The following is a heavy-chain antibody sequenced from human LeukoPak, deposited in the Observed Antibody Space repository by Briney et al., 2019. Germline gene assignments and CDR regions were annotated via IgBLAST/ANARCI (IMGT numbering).Heavy chain of an antibody. CDR1: GLTFSSYG. CDR2: IRYDGSNK. J-gene: IGHJ5*02. Sequence: GGSLRLSCAASGLTFSSYGMHWVRQAPGKGLEWVAFIRYDGSNKYYADSVKGRFTISRDNSKNTLYLQMNSLRAENTAVYYCAKGVHNWNRILDPWGQGTLVTVSS. CDR3: AKGVHNWNRILDP. V-gene: IGHV3-30*02. D-gene: IGHD1-20*01.